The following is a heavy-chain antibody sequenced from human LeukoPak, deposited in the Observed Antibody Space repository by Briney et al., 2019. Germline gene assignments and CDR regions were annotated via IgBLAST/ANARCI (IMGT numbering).Heavy chain of an antibody. CDR2: IYYSGNT. CDR3: ARGLLKGQLHLGYSYYMDV. D-gene: IGHD2-2*01. CDR1: GDSISSYY. J-gene: IGHJ6*03. Sequence: PSETLSLXCTVSGDSISSYYWSWIRQPPGKGLEWIGYIYYSGNTYYNPSLKSRVTTSVDTSKNQFSLKLTSVTAADTAVYYCARGLLKGQLHLGYSYYMDVWGKGTTITVSS. V-gene: IGHV4-59*13.